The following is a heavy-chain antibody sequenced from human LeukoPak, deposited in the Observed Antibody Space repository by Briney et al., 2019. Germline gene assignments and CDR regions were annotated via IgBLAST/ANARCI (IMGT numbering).Heavy chain of an antibody. CDR1: GYTFTGYY. D-gene: IGHD2-15*01. CDR3: ARDRQEGYPSNWFDP. Sequence: APVKVSCKASGYTFTGYYMHWVRQAPGQGLEWMGWINPNSGGTNYAQKFQGRVTMTRDTSISTAYMELSRLRSDDTAVYYCARDRQEGYPSNWFDPWGQGTLVTVSS. J-gene: IGHJ5*02. CDR2: INPNSGGT. V-gene: IGHV1-2*02.